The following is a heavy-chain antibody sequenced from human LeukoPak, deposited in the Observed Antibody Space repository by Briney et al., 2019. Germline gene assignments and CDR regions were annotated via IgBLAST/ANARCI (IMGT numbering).Heavy chain of an antibody. D-gene: IGHD3-10*01. Sequence: GASVKVSCKASGFTFTSSAVQWVRQARGQRLEWIGWIVVGSGNTNYAQKFQERVTITRDMSTSTAYMELRSLRSEDTAVYYCAADADVLLWFGELFSYYYGMDVWGQGTTVTVSS. CDR2: IVVGSGNT. V-gene: IGHV1-58*01. CDR1: GFTFTSSA. CDR3: AADADVLLWFGELFSYYYGMDV. J-gene: IGHJ6*02.